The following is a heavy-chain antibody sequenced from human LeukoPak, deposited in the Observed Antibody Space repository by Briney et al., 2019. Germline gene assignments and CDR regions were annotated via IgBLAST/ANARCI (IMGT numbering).Heavy chain of an antibody. V-gene: IGHV3-30*18. J-gene: IGHJ6*03. D-gene: IGHD5-24*01. CDR2: ISYDGSYT. Sequence: GGPLRLSCAASGFTFSSYGMHWVRQAPGKGLEWVAVISYDGSYTYYADSVKGRFTISRDNSKNTLYLQMNSLRTEDTAVYYCAKQAGYNYYYNYMDVWGKGTTVTVSS. CDR3: AKQAGYNYYYNYMDV. CDR1: GFTFSSYG.